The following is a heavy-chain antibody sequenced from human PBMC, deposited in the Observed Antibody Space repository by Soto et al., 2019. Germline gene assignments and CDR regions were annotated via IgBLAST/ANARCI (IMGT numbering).Heavy chain of an antibody. CDR1: GFTFSDYA. CDR3: AKGRTYFDF. V-gene: IGHV3-23*01. J-gene: IGHJ4*02. Sequence: EVVLLQSGGDLVQPGGSLRLSCAASGFTFSDYAMTWVRQAPGKGLEWVSDISDGDGDTHYADSVRGRFVISRDNSKNTLFLEMNSLRAEDAAVYYCAKGRTYFDFRGQGSLVTVSS. CDR2: ISDGDGDT.